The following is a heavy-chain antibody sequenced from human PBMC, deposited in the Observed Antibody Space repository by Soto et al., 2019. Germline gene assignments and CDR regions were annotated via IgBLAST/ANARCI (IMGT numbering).Heavy chain of an antibody. Sequence: SETLSLTCDVSGASFSNNNWWSWVRQPPGEGLEWIGEMHHIGNTNYNPSLKSLVTMSVDTSKNQFFLKLNSVTAADTAVYYCTKNSAYALDYWGQGILVTVSS. J-gene: IGHJ4*02. V-gene: IGHV4-4*02. D-gene: IGHD5-12*01. CDR2: MHHIGNT. CDR3: TKNSAYALDY. CDR1: GASFSNNNW.